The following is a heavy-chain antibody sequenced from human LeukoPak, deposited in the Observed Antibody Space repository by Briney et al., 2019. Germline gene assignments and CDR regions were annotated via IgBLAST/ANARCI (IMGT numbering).Heavy chain of an antibody. CDR3: ARGSIVVVPAASHYYYYMDI. CDR1: GGTFSSYA. CDR2: IIPIFGTA. V-gene: IGHV1-69*13. D-gene: IGHD2-2*01. Sequence: SVKVSCKASGGTFSSYAISWVRQAPGQGLEWMGGIIPIFGTANYAQKFQGRVTITADESTSTAYMELSSLRSEDTAVYYCARGSIVVVPAASHYYYYMDIWGKGTTVTVSS. J-gene: IGHJ6*03.